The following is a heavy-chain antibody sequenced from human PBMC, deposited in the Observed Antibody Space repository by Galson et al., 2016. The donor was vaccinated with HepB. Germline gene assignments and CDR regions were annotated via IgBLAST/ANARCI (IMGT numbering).Heavy chain of an antibody. CDR3: AKDSRQNEYNNNGIFDY. Sequence: SLRLSCAASGFTFSAYGMSWVRQTPGKGLEWVATISASGGSTYYADSVKGQFTISRDNSRNTLYLQMSSLRAEDTAVYYCAKDSRQNEYNNNGIFDYWGQGGLVTVSS. V-gene: IGHV3-23*01. CDR2: ISASGGST. J-gene: IGHJ4*02. CDR1: GFTFSAYG. D-gene: IGHD1-1*01.